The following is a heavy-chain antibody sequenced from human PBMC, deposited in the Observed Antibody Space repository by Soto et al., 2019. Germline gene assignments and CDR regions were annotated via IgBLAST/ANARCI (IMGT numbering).Heavy chain of an antibody. V-gene: IGHV4-59*08. Sequence: ETLSLTCTVSGGSISSYYWSWIRQPPGKGLEWIVYIYYSGSTNYNPSLKSRVTISVDTSKNQFSLKLSSVTAADTAVYYCARRCGWAFDIWGQGTMVTVSS. J-gene: IGHJ3*02. CDR3: ARRCGWAFDI. CDR2: IYYSGST. CDR1: GGSISSYY.